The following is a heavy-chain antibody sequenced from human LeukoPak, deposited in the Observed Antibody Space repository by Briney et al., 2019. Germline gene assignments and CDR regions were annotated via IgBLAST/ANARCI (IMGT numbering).Heavy chain of an antibody. CDR1: GGSISSYY. Sequence: SETLSLTCTVSGGSISSYYWSWIRQPPGKGLEWIGYIYYSGSTNYSPSLKSRVTISVDTSKNQFSLKLSSVTAADTAVYYCARGGYGDHFDYWGQGTLVTVSS. J-gene: IGHJ4*02. V-gene: IGHV4-59*01. D-gene: IGHD4-17*01. CDR2: IYYSGST. CDR3: ARGGYGDHFDY.